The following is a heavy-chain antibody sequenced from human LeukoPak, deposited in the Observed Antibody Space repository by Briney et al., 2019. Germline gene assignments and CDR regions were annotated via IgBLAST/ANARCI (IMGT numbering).Heavy chain of an antibody. CDR2: INWNGGST. CDR1: GFTFSSYA. D-gene: IGHD6-19*01. CDR3: VRVPGSSGSDAFDI. V-gene: IGHV3-20*04. J-gene: IGHJ3*02. Sequence: GGSLRLSCAASGFTFSSYAMTWVRQAPGKGLEWVSGINWNGGSTGYADSVKGRFTISRDNAKNSLYLQMNSLRAEDTALYYCVRVPGSSGSDAFDIWGQGTMVTVSS.